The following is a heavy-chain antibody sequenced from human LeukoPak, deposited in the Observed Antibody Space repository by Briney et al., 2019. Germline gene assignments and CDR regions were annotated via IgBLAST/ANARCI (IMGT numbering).Heavy chain of an antibody. CDR3: ARDGGYYYLDY. CDR2: IYYSGST. CDR1: GGSVSSGSYY. D-gene: IGHD3-10*01. J-gene: IGHJ4*02. V-gene: IGHV4-61*01. Sequence: SETLSLTCTVSGGSVSSGSYYWSWIRQPPGKGLEWIGYIYYSGSTNYNPSLKSRVTISVDTSKNHFSLKLSSVTAADTAVYYCARDGGYYYLDYWGQGTLVTVSS.